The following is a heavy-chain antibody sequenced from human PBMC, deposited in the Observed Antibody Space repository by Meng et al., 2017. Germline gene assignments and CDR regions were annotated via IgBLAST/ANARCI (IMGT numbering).Heavy chain of an antibody. CDR2: INTDGSLI. V-gene: IGHV3-74*01. Sequence: GEYLKISCAASGFTFRNHWMYWVRQTPGKGLVWVSRINTDGSLINYADSVKGRFTISRDNAKDTLYLQMNSLRVEDTAVYYCARDVVVGETTRTPLDYWGQGTLVTVSS. CDR1: GFTFRNHW. CDR3: ARDVVVGETTRTPLDY. J-gene: IGHJ4*02. D-gene: IGHD1-1*01.